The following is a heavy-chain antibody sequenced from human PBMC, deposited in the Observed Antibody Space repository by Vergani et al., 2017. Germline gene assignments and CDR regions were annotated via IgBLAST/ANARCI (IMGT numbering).Heavy chain of an antibody. CDR2: IFSNDEK. Sequence: QITLKESGPTLVKPTQTLTLTCTFSGFSLSTSGVGVGWIRQPPGKALEWLAHIFSNDEKSYSTSLKSRLTISKDTSKSQVVLTMTNMDPVDTATYYCARIEYQLLFFDYWGQGTLVTVSS. CDR3: ARIEYQLLFFDY. V-gene: IGHV2-26*01. J-gene: IGHJ4*02. D-gene: IGHD2-2*01. CDR1: GFSLSTSGVG.